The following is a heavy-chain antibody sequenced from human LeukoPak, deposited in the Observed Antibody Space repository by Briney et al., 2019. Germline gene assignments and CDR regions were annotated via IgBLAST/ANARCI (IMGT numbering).Heavy chain of an antibody. Sequence: ASVTVSCTASGYSFSIYGITWARQAPGQGGGDLGWISASDGTTNYAQKVQDRVTMTTDTSTSTAYLELRSLRSEDTAVYYCARCGAAVTTHFSHWGQGTLVTVSS. CDR1: GYSFSIYG. CDR2: ISASDGTT. V-gene: IGHV1-18*01. J-gene: IGHJ4*02. CDR3: ARCGAAVTTHFSH. D-gene: IGHD4-17*01.